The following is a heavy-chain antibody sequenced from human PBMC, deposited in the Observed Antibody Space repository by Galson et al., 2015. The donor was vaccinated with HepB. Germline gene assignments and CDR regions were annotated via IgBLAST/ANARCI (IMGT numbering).Heavy chain of an antibody. CDR1: GGTFSSYA. Sequence: SVKVSCKASGGTFSSYAISWVRQAPGQGLEWMGGIIPIFGTANYAQKFQGRVTITADESTSTAYMELSSLRSEDTAVYYCARARTGTNIDYYYYGMDVWGQGTTVTVSS. CDR3: ARARTGTNIDYYYYGMDV. J-gene: IGHJ6*02. D-gene: IGHD3-10*01. V-gene: IGHV1-69*13. CDR2: IIPIFGTA.